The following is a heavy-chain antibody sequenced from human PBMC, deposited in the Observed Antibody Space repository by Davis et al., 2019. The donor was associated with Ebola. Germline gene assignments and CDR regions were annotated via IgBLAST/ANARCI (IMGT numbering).Heavy chain of an antibody. CDR1: GNSFNSHW. CDR3: ASLRRSITGFDDGYDI. D-gene: IGHD3-9*01. J-gene: IGHJ3*02. V-gene: IGHV5-51*01. CDR2: IFTGDSDT. Sequence: GESLKISCKDSGNSFNSHWIGWVRQLPGKGLEWMGVIFTGDSDTRYSPSFRGQVTIPADNSIKTAFLHWSSLKASDTAIYYCASLRRSITGFDDGYDIWGQGTMVTVSS.